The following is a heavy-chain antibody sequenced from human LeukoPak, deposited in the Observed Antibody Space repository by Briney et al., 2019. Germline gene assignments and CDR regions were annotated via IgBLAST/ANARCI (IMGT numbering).Heavy chain of an antibody. J-gene: IGHJ4*02. Sequence: GGSLRLSCAASGFTFSDYYMSWLRQAPGKGLEGVSYISSSGSTIYYADSVKGRFTISRDNAKNSLYLQMNSLRAEDTAVYYCARSYYGDYLFDCWGQATLVTVSS. CDR1: GFTFSDYY. CDR2: ISSSGSTI. D-gene: IGHD4-17*01. V-gene: IGHV3-11*01. CDR3: ARSYYGDYLFDC.